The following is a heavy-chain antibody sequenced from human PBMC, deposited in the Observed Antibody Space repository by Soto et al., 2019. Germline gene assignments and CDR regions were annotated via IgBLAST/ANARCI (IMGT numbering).Heavy chain of an antibody. CDR1: GFTFSSYA. CDR3: AKDYRVATTYFDY. V-gene: IGHV3-23*01. CDR2: IRGSGGST. J-gene: IGHJ4*02. D-gene: IGHD5-12*01. Sequence: EVQLLESGGGLVQPGGSLRLSCAASGFTFSSYAMSWVRQAPGKGLEWVSAIRGSGGSTYYADSVKGRFTISRDNSKNTLYLQMNSLRAEDTAVYYCAKDYRVATTYFDYWGQGTLVTVSS.